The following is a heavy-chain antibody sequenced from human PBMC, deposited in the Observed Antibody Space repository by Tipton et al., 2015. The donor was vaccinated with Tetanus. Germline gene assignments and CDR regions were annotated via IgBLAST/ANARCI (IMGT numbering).Heavy chain of an antibody. J-gene: IGHJ6*02. CDR3: ARDRGDSYVGKPAGFYGMDV. CDR1: GYTFTSYG. V-gene: IGHV1-18*01. Sequence: QLVQSGPEVKKPGASVKVSCKASGYTFTSYGISWVRQAPGQGLEWLGWISAYNGNTNYAQKLQGRVTMTTDTSTSTAYMELRSLISDDTAVYCCARDRGDSYVGKPAGFYGMDVWGQGTAVTVSS. D-gene: IGHD2-21*02. CDR2: ISAYNGNT.